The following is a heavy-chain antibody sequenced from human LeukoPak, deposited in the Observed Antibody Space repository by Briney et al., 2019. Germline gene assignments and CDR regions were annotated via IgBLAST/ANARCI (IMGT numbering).Heavy chain of an antibody. D-gene: IGHD5-18*01. CDR1: GYTFTSYG. J-gene: IGHJ6*03. Sequence: WASVKVSCKASGYTFTSYGISWVRQAPGQGLEWIGWISAYSGNTNYAQKLQGRVTMTTDTSTSTAYMELRSLRSDDTAVYYCARDSGTAMVKGYYYYYYMDVWGKGTTVTVSS. CDR2: ISAYSGNT. V-gene: IGHV1-18*01. CDR3: ARDSGTAMVKGYYYYYYMDV.